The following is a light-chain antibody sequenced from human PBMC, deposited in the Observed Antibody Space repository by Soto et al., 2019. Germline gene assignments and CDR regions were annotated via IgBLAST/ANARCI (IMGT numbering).Light chain of an antibody. Sequence: EIVMTQSPATLSVSPGERATLSCRASQSVSSNLAWYQQKPGQAPRLLIYGASTRATGIPARFSGSGSGTEFTITISSLQSEDFAVYYFQQYNNWPPFTFGPGTKVDIK. CDR3: QQYNNWPPFT. J-gene: IGKJ3*01. CDR1: QSVSSN. V-gene: IGKV3-15*01. CDR2: GAS.